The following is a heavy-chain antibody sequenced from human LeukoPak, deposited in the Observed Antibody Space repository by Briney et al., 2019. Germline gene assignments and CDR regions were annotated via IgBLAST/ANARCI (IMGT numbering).Heavy chain of an antibody. CDR3: ARAKYYDFWSAVSGFDP. CDR1: GGTFSSYA. CDR2: IIPIFGTA. J-gene: IGHJ5*02. V-gene: IGHV1-69*01. D-gene: IGHD3-3*01. Sequence: SVKVSCKASGGTFSSYAISWVRQAHGQGLEWMGGIIPIFGTANYAQKFQGRVTITADESTSTAYMELSSLRSDDTAVYYCARAKYYDFWSAVSGFDPWGQGTLVTVSS.